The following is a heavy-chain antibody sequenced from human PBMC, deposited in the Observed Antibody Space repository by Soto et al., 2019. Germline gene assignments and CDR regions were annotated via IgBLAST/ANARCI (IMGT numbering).Heavy chain of an antibody. CDR3: ARELRYYDSSGYYGEGFDY. CDR1: GGSVSSGIYY. J-gene: IGHJ4*02. CDR2: IYYSGST. Sequence: SETLSRTCTVSGGSVSSGIYYWIWIRQPPGKVLEWIGYIYYSGSTNYNPSLKSRVTISVDTSKNQFSLKLSSVTAADTAVYYCARELRYYDSSGYYGEGFDYWGQGTLVTVSS. D-gene: IGHD3-22*01. V-gene: IGHV4-61*01.